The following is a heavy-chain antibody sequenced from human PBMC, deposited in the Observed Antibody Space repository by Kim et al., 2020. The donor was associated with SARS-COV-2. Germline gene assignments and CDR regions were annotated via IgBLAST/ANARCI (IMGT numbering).Heavy chain of an antibody. CDR2: ISWNSGSI. Sequence: GGSLRLSCAASGFTFDDYAMHWVRQAPGKGLEWVSGISWNSGSIGYADSVKGRFTISRDNAKNSLYLQMNSLRAEDTALYYCAKLINDYSNPYYYYGMDVWGQGTTVTVSS. D-gene: IGHD4-4*01. V-gene: IGHV3-9*01. CDR3: AKLINDYSNPYYYYGMDV. CDR1: GFTFDDYA. J-gene: IGHJ6*02.